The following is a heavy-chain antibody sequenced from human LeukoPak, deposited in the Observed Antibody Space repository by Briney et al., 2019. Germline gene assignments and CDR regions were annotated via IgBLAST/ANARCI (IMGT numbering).Heavy chain of an antibody. J-gene: IGHJ3*02. V-gene: IGHV5-51*01. CDR2: IYPGDSDT. CDR1: GYSFTSYW. CDR3: ARGIMITLGGVIARNDAFDI. Sequence: GESLKISCKGSGYSFTSYWIGWVRQMPGKGLEWMGIIYPGDSDTRYSPSFQGQVTISADKSISTAYLQWSSLKASDTAMYYCARGIMITLGGVIARNDAFDIWGQGTMVTVSS. D-gene: IGHD3-16*02.